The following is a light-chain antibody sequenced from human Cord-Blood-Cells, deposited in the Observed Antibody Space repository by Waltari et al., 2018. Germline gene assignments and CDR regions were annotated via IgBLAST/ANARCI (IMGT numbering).Light chain of an antibody. CDR3: QSADSSGTYYV. V-gene: IGLV3-25*01. CDR1: ALPKQY. Sequence: RITCSGDALPKQYAYWYQQKPGQAPVLVIYKDSERPSGIPERFSGSSSGTTVTLTISGVQAEDEADYYCQSADSSGTYYVFGTGTKVTVL. J-gene: IGLJ1*01. CDR2: KDS.